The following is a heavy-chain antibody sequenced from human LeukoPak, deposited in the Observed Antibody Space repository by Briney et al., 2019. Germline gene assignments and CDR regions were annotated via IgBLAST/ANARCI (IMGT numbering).Heavy chain of an antibody. CDR3: ASLYSGYEN. CDR1: GGSFSGFY. D-gene: IGHD5-12*01. CDR2: INHSGST. V-gene: IGHV4-34*01. Sequence: SETLSLTCAVYGGSFSGFYWSWIRQPPGKGLQWIGEINHSGSTNDNPSLQSRVTISVDTSKNEFALKLSSVTAADTAVYYCASLYSGYENWGEGTLVTVFS. J-gene: IGHJ4*02.